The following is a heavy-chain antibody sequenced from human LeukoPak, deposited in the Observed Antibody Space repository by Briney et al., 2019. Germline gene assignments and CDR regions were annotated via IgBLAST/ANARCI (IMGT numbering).Heavy chain of an antibody. J-gene: IGHJ4*02. Sequence: GGSLRLSCAASGFTFSSYWMHSVRQAPGKGLVWVSRINSDGSSTFYADSVKGRFTISRDNSKNTLYLQMNSLRAEDTAVYYCTRGYNNGPGAYWGQGTLVTVSS. V-gene: IGHV3-74*01. D-gene: IGHD3-10*01. CDR2: INSDGSST. CDR1: GFTFSSYW. CDR3: TRGYNNGPGAY.